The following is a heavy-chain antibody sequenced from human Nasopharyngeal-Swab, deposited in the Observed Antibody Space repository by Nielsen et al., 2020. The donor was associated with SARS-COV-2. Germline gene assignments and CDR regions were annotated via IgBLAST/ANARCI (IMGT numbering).Heavy chain of an antibody. Sequence: TVKVSCKASGGTFTNYGITWVRQAPGQGLEWIGRIIPILGKANNARKFQGRVTITADKSTSTVYMELSSLRSEDTAVYYCARAGRGYSNGEIDGFHYMDVWGRGTAVAVSS. CDR1: GGTFTNYG. CDR3: ARAGRGYSNGEIDGFHYMDV. J-gene: IGHJ6*03. CDR2: IIPILGKA. D-gene: IGHD5-12*01. V-gene: IGHV1-69*04.